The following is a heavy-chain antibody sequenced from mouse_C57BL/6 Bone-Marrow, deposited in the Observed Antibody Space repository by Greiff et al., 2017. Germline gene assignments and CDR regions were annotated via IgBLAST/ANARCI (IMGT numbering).Heavy chain of an antibody. CDR2: IYPGNGDT. CDR3: ARYPLNY. CDR1: GYTFTSYN. J-gene: IGHJ2*01. V-gene: IGHV1-12*01. Sequence: QVQLQQSGAELVRPGASVKMSCKASGYTFTSYNMHWVQQTPRQGLEWIGAIYPGNGDTSYNQKFKGKATLTVDKSSSTAYMQLSSLTSEDSAVYFCARYPLNYWGQGTTLTVSS.